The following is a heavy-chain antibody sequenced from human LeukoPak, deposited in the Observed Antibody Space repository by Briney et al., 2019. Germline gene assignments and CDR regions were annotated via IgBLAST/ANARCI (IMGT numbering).Heavy chain of an antibody. J-gene: IGHJ4*02. CDR1: GFTFSSYA. CDR3: AKAVGATTGDYFDY. V-gene: IGHV3-23*01. D-gene: IGHD1-26*01. CDR2: ISGSGGST. Sequence: GGSLRLSCATSGFTFSSYAMSWVRQAPGKGLEWVSTISGSGGSTYYADSVKGRFTISRDNSKNTLYLQMNSLRAEDTAVYYCAKAVGATTGDYFDYWGQGTLVTVSS.